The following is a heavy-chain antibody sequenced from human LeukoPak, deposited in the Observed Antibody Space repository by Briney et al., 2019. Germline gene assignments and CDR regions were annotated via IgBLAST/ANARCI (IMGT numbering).Heavy chain of an antibody. CDR3: AREGPTYGSFDS. D-gene: IGHD4-17*01. J-gene: IGHJ4*02. V-gene: IGHV4-59*11. CDR2: IHYSGIT. Sequence: SETLSLTCTVSGGSISSHYWSCIRQPPGKGLEWIGYIHYSGITNYIPSLKSRVTMSVDTSKNQFSLKLSSVTAADTAVYYCAREGPTYGSFDSWAGEPWSPSPQ. CDR1: GGSISSHY.